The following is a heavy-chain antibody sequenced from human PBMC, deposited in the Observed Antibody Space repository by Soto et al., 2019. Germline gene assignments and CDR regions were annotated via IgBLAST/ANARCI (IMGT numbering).Heavy chain of an antibody. CDR1: GFTFSSYA. CDR3: AKVGFGSYGDYVDYFDY. Sequence: GGSLRLSCAASGFTFSSYAMSWVRQAPGKGLEWVSAISGSGGSTYYADSVKGRFTISRDNSKNTLYLQMNSLRAEDTAVYYCAKVGFGSYGDYVDYFDYWGQGTLVTVSS. J-gene: IGHJ4*02. V-gene: IGHV3-23*01. D-gene: IGHD4-17*01. CDR2: ISGSGGST.